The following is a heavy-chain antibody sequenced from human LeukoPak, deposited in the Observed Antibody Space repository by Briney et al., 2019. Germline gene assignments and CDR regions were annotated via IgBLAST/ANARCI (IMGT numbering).Heavy chain of an antibody. D-gene: IGHD2-15*01. CDR1: EYSFTSYW. Sequence: LGESLKISCKGSEYSFTSYWIGWVRQMPGKGLEWMGIIYPADSDTRYSPSFKGRVTISADKSITTAFLQWSSLKASDTAMYYCARFRAGYCSGASCYDSFDIWGQGTMVTVSS. CDR3: ARFRAGYCSGASCYDSFDI. CDR2: IYPADSDT. J-gene: IGHJ3*02. V-gene: IGHV5-51*01.